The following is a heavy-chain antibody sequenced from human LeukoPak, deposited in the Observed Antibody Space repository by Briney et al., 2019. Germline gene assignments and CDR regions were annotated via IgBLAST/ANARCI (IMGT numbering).Heavy chain of an antibody. D-gene: IGHD3/OR15-3a*01. Sequence: GGSLRLSCAASGFSTSWMSWVRRAPGRGLEWVANINRDGSEAYYVDSVKGRFTISRDNAKNSLYLQMDSLRADDTAVYYCARDDVLRGVDFWAPGTL. V-gene: IGHV3-7*01. J-gene: IGHJ4*02. CDR1: GFSTSW. CDR2: INRDGSEA. CDR3: ARDDVLRGVDF.